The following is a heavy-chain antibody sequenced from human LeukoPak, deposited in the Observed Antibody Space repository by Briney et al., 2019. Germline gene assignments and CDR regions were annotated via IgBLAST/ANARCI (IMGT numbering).Heavy chain of an antibody. CDR1: GYSISSGYY. J-gene: IGHJ4*02. CDR3: ARAHKPDY. Sequence: SETLSLTCTVSGYSISSGYYWGWIRQPPGKGLEWIGSIYHSGSTYYKPSLKSRVTISVDTSKNQFSLKLSSVTAADTAVYYCARAHKPDYWGQGTLVTVSS. CDR2: IYHSGST. V-gene: IGHV4-38-2*02.